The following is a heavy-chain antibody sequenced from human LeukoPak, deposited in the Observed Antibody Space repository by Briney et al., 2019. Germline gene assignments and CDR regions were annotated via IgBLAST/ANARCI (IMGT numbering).Heavy chain of an antibody. D-gene: IGHD5-18*01. CDR3: VRTFPGGGYPVRDDM. J-gene: IGHJ4*02. CDR2: IYPRDSDT. Sequence: GESLKISCSGVGYSFTTYWITWVRQVPGKGLEWVGMIYPRDSDTRYSPSFEGQVTMSADRSTRTAFLQWSSLKASDTAIYYCVRTFPGGGYPVRDDMWGLGTQVIV. CDR1: GYSFTTYW. V-gene: IGHV5-51*01.